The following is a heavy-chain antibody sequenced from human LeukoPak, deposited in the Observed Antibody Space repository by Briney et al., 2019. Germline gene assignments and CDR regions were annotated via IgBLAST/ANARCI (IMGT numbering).Heavy chain of an antibody. J-gene: IGHJ4*02. Sequence: PSETQSLTCTVSGGSISSSSYYWGWIRQPPGKGLEWIGSMFYRGSTLYNPSLKSRVSISVDTSKNHFSLKLSSVTAADTAVYYCARTYYYDSSGPFYWGQGTLVSVCS. V-gene: IGHV4-39*07. CDR3: ARTYYYDSSGPFY. D-gene: IGHD3-22*01. CDR1: GGSISSSSYY. CDR2: MFYRGST.